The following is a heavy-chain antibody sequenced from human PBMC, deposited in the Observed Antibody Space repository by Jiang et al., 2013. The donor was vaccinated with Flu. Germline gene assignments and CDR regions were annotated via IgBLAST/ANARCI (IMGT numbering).Heavy chain of an antibody. CDR1: GFTFSSYA. CDR3: AKGSSYYDFWSGYPFDY. V-gene: IGHV3-23*01. CDR2: ISGSGGST. D-gene: IGHD3-3*01. Sequence: SGGGLVQPGGSLRLSCAASGFTFSSYAMSWVRQAPGKGLEWVSAISGSGGSTYYADSVKGRFTISRDNSKNTLYLQMNSLRAEDTAVYYCAKGSSYYDFWSGYPFDYWGQGTLVTVSS. J-gene: IGHJ4*02.